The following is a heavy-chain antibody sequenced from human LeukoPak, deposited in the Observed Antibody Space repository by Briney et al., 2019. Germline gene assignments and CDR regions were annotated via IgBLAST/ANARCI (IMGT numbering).Heavy chain of an antibody. CDR2: IYYSGST. D-gene: IGHD3-22*01. CDR3: ASISSGYYXDAFDI. J-gene: IGHJ3*02. Sequence: KTSETLSLTCTVSGGSISSSSYYWGWICQPPGKGLEWIGSIYYSGSTYYNPSLKSRVTISVDTSKNQFSLKLSSVTAADTAVYYCASISSGYYXDAFDIWGQGAMVTVSS. CDR1: GGSISSSSYY. V-gene: IGHV4-39*07.